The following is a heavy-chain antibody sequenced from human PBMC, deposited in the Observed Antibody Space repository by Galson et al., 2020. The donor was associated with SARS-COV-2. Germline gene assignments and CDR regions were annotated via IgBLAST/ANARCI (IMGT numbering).Heavy chain of an antibody. D-gene: IGHD6-6*01. Sequence: GEYLKISCAASGFPFSTYAMHWVRQAPGKGLEWVAAISFDGSYKHDVDSLKGRFTISRDNSKNTLYLQMNSLRPEDTAVYYCASSPSIAGSGTRFSFQHWGQGTLVTVSS. CDR1: GFPFSTYA. J-gene: IGHJ1*01. V-gene: IGHV3-30*01. CDR2: ISFDGSYK. CDR3: ASSPSIAGSGTRFSFQH.